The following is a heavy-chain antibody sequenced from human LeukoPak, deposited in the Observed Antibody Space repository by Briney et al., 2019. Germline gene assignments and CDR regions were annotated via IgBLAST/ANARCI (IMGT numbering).Heavy chain of an antibody. CDR2: ISSSSSYI. CDR1: GFTFSNDW. Sequence: GGSLRLSCAASGFTFSNDWMNWVRQAPGKGLEWVSSISSSSSYIYYADSVKGRFTISRDNAKNSLYLQMNSLRAEDTAVYYCARWGRGYDPGLGTYYYYGMDVWGQGTTVTVSS. J-gene: IGHJ6*02. CDR3: ARWGRGYDPGLGTYYYYGMDV. D-gene: IGHD5-12*01. V-gene: IGHV3-21*01.